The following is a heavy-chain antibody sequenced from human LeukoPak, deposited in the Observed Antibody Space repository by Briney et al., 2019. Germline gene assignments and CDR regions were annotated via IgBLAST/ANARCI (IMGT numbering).Heavy chain of an antibody. J-gene: IGHJ3*02. V-gene: IGHV1-2*02. D-gene: IGHD4-17*01. CDR1: GYTFTGYY. CDR2: INPNSGGT. CDR3: ATQDYGDDPI. Sequence: GASVKVSCKASGYTFTGYYMHWVRQAPGQGLEWMGWINPNSGGTNYAQKFQGRVTMTRDTSTSTVYMELSSLRSEDTAVYYCATQDYGDDPIWGQGTMVTVSS.